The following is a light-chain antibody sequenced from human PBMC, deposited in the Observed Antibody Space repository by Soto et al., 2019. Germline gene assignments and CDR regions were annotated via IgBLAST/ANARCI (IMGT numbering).Light chain of an antibody. CDR1: QTISSSH. V-gene: IGKV3-20*01. CDR2: GAS. Sequence: EIVMTQSPATLSVSPGERATLSCRASQTISSSHLAWYQQKPGQAPRLLIYGASSRATDIPDRFSGSGSGADFTLTISRLKPEDFAVYYCQHYDSSRRTYGPRTKVDI. J-gene: IGKJ1*01. CDR3: QHYDSSRRT.